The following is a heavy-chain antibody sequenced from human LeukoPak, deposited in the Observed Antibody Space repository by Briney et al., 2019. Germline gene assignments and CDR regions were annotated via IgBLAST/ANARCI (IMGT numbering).Heavy chain of an antibody. CDR3: ARRAGAYTHPYDY. Sequence: GGSLRLSCTVSGFTVSNNSMSWVRQAPGKGLEWVSFIYSAANTHYSDSVKGRFTISIDNSKNTLYLQMNSLRAEDTAVYYCARRAGAYTHPYDYWGQGTLVTVSS. J-gene: IGHJ4*02. CDR1: GFTVSNNS. D-gene: IGHD3-16*01. CDR2: IYSAANT. V-gene: IGHV3-53*01.